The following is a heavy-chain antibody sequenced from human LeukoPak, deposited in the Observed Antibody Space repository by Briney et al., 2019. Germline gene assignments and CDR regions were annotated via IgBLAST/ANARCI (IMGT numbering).Heavy chain of an antibody. CDR1: GYTFTSYY. Sequence: ASVKVSCKASGYTFTSYYMHWVRQAPGQGLEWMGIINPSGGSTSYAQKFQGRVTMTRDTSTSTVYMELSSLRSEDTAAYYCASGSSSYPLFDYWGQGTLVTVSS. J-gene: IGHJ4*02. CDR3: ASGSSSYPLFDY. D-gene: IGHD6-13*01. CDR2: INPSGGST. V-gene: IGHV1-46*01.